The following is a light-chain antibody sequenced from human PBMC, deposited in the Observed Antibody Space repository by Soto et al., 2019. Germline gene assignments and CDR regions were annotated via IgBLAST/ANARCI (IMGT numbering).Light chain of an antibody. CDR1: QSINTY. Sequence: EIVLTQSPATLSSSPGEGATLSCRASQSINTYLAWYQQKPGQAPRLLIYDASKRATGIPARFSGSGSGTNFTLTISSLEPEDFAVYYCQQYGSSPPSSTFGQGTRLEIK. CDR3: QQYGSSPPSST. CDR2: DAS. V-gene: IGKV3-20*01. J-gene: IGKJ5*01.